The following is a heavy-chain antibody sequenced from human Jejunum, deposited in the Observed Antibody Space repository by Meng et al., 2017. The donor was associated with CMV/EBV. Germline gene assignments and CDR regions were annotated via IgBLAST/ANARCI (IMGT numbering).Heavy chain of an antibody. Sequence: WILQDGERGLESIGRSCSSVSTNNKTSLQSQVTITVDTSEKQITLNLNSVTAADTAVYYCAKSRKYSYENTQRLGLYYIDNWGQGTLVTVSS. J-gene: IGHJ4*02. CDR3: AKSRKYSYENTQRLGLYYIDN. V-gene: IGHV4-61*02. CDR2: SCSSVST. D-gene: IGHD3-22*01.